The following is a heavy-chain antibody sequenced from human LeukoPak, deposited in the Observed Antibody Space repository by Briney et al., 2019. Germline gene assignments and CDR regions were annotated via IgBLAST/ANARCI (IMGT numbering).Heavy chain of an antibody. D-gene: IGHD7-27*01. CDR1: GLTFDDYG. V-gene: IGHV3-20*04. J-gene: IGHJ4*02. CDR3: AKGIVNWGKSYFDY. CDR2: INWNGAGT. Sequence: GGSLRLSCAASGLTFDDYGMSWVRQAPGKGLEWVSGINWNGAGTGYADSVKGRFTISRDNSKNTLHLQMSSLRAEDTAVYYCAKGIVNWGKSYFDYWGQGTLVTVSS.